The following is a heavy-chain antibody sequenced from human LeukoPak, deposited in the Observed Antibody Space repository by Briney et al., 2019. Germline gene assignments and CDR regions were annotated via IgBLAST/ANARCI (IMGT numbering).Heavy chain of an antibody. V-gene: IGHV3-23*01. D-gene: IGHD3-3*01. J-gene: IGHJ4*02. CDR3: AKVPDYDFWSGYHFDY. CDR1: GFTFSSYA. CDR2: ISGSGGST. Sequence: GGFLRLSCAASGFTFSSYAMSWVRQAPGKGLEWVSAISGSGGSTYYADSVKGRFTISRDNSKNTLYLQMNSLRAEDTAVYYCAKVPDYDFWSGYHFDYWGQGTLVTVSS.